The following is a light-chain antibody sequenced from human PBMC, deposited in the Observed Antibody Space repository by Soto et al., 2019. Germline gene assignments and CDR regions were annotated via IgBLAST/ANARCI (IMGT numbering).Light chain of an antibody. CDR2: GNS. CDR3: QSYDSSLSGSI. V-gene: IGLV1-40*01. J-gene: IGLJ2*01. CDR1: SSNIGAGYD. Sequence: QSVLTQPPSVSGAPGQRVTISCTGSSSNIGAGYDVHWYQQLPGTAPKLLIYGNSNRPSGVPDRFSGSKSGTSASLAITGLQADDEADYYRQSYDSSLSGSIFGGGPKLTVL.